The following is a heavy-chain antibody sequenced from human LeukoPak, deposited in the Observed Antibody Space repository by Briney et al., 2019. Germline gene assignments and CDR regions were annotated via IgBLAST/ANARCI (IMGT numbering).Heavy chain of an antibody. CDR1: GGSISSSSYY. V-gene: IGHV4-39*07. CDR2: IYYSGST. CDR3: ARAILAARSDAFDI. D-gene: IGHD2-2*01. J-gene: IGHJ3*02. Sequence: SETLSLTCTVSGGSISSSSYYWGWIRQPPGKGLEWIGSIYYSGSTYYNPSLKSRVTISVDTSKNQFSLKLSSVTAADTAVYYCARAILAARSDAFDIWGQGTMVTVSS.